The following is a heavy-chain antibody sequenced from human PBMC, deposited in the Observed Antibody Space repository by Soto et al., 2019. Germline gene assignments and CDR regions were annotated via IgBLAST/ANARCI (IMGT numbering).Heavy chain of an antibody. CDR2: ISSNGGST. CDR1: GFTFSSYA. J-gene: IGHJ6*03. V-gene: IGHV3-64*01. D-gene: IGHD3-9*01. CDR3: ARGAAEDYDILTGYSRLYYYYYMDV. Sequence: GGSLRLSCAASGFTFSSYAMHWVRQAPGKGLEYVSAISSNGGSTYYANSVKGRFTISRDNSKNTLYLQMGSLRAEDMAVYYCARGAAEDYDILTGYSRLYYYYYMDVWGKGTTVTVSS.